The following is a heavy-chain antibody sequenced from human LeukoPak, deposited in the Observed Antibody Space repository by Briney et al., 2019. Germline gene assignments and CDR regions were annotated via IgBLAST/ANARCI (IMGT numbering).Heavy chain of an antibody. CDR3: ARGGYSYGYSGLGGTNPNWFDP. V-gene: IGHV6-1*01. D-gene: IGHD5-18*01. J-gene: IGHJ5*02. Sequence: SQTLSLTCAISGDSVSSNSAAWNWIRQSPSRGLEWLGRTYYRSKWYNDYAVSVKSRITINPDTSKNQFSLQLNSVTPEDTVVYYCARGGYSYGYSGLGGTNPNWFDPWGQGTLVTVSS. CDR1: GDSVSSNSAA. CDR2: TYYRSKWYN.